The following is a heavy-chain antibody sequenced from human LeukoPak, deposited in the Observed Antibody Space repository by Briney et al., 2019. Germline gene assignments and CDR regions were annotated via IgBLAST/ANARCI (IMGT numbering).Heavy chain of an antibody. CDR2: IHPRRGDT. CDR1: GYSLTAFY. CDR3: ARVGVGDWGSVWDH. D-gene: IGHD3-16*01. Sequence: ASVKVSCKTSGYSLTAFYIHWVRQAPGQGLEWMGWIHPRRGDTNYAQKFQGRVTMTRDTSISTAYLDLSSLRSDDTAVYYCARVGVGDWGSVWDHWGQGVRVTVSS. V-gene: IGHV1-2*02. J-gene: IGHJ4*02.